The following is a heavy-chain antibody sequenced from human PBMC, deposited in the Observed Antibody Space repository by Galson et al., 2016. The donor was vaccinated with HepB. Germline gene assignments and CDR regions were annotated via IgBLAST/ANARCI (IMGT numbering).Heavy chain of an antibody. CDR1: GYSFSSYG. J-gene: IGHJ3*02. V-gene: IGHV1-18*01. CDR2: ISICNDYT. D-gene: IGHD1-26*01. CDR3: ATYLVPPDRDGFDI. Sequence: SVTVSCKASGYSFSSYGITWARQAPGQGLEWMGWISICNDYTNSAQKLQGRVTMTADTSTSAAYMELRSLRSDDTAVYYCATYLVPPDRDGFDIWAKGQWSPS.